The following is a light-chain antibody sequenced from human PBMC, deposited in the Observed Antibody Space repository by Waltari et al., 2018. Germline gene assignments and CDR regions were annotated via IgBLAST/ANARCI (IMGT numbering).Light chain of an antibody. CDR2: GAS. CDR1: QGIGSD. J-gene: IGKJ1*01. CDR3: LQHKSFPRT. V-gene: IGKV1-17*01. Sequence: DIQMTQSPSSLSASVGDRVTITCRASQGIGSDLGWYQQKSGKAPKRLIYGASTLDGGVPSRFSGSASGTDFTLTISSLQPADFSTYYCLQHKSFPRTFGQGTKVE.